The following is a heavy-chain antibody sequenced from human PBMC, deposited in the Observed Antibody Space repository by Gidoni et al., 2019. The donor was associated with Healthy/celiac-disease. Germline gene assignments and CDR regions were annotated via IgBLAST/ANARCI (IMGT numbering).Heavy chain of an antibody. CDR1: GFTFSGSA. CDR2: IRSKANSSAT. CDR3: TRHEGYSYGSPHYFDY. V-gene: IGHV3-73*01. D-gene: IGHD5-18*01. Sequence: EVQLVESGGGLVQPGGSLKLTGAASGFTFSGSAMHWVRQASGKVLEWVGRIRSKANSSATAYAASVKGRFTISRDDSKNTAYLQMNSLKTEDTAVYYCTRHEGYSYGSPHYFDYWGQGTLVTVSS. J-gene: IGHJ4*02.